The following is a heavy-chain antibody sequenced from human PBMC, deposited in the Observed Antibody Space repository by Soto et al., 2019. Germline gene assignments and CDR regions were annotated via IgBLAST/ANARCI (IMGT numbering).Heavy chain of an antibody. CDR3: ANTSGSGTHFDY. CDR2: IIPIFGTA. V-gene: IGHV1-69*01. Sequence: QVQLVQSGAEVQKPGSSVKVSCKSSGGTFSSYAISWVRQAPGQGLEWMGGIIPIFGTANYAQKFQGRVTMPADESTSTAYMELSSLRSEDTAVYYCANTSGSGTHFDYWGQGTLVTVSS. CDR1: GGTFSSYA. J-gene: IGHJ4*02. D-gene: IGHD3-10*01.